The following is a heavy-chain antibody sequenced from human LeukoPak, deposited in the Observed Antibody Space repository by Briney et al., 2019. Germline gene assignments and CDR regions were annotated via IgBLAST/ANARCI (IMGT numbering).Heavy chain of an antibody. Sequence: SETLSLTCTVSGGSISSYYWSWIRQPPGKGLEWIGYIYYSGGTNYNPSLKSRVTISVVTSKNQFSLKLSSVTAADTAVYYCARELYSSSWYPSDYYYYYMDVWGKGTTVTVSS. J-gene: IGHJ6*03. CDR3: ARELYSSSWYPSDYYYYYMDV. D-gene: IGHD6-13*01. V-gene: IGHV4-59*01. CDR1: GGSISSYY. CDR2: IYYSGGT.